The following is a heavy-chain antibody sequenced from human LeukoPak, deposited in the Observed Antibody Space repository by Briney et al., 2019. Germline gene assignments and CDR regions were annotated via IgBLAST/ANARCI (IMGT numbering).Heavy chain of an antibody. V-gene: IGHV4-4*02. D-gene: IGHD2-15*01. Sequence: PSETLSLTCAVSGGSISSSNWWNWVRQPPGKGLEWIGEIYHSGSTNYNPSLKSRVTISVDKSKNQFSLKLSSVTAADTAVYYCARDRVVVVAALYYYYYMDVWGKGTTVTISS. CDR2: IYHSGST. CDR1: GGSISSSNW. J-gene: IGHJ6*03. CDR3: ARDRVVVVAALYYYYYMDV.